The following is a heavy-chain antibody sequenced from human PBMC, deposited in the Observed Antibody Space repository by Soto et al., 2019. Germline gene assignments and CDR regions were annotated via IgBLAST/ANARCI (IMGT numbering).Heavy chain of an antibody. J-gene: IGHJ4*02. CDR3: ARVPLRYSSSHNFDS. CDR2: IYNNETF. V-gene: IGHV4-61*01. D-gene: IGHD6-19*01. CDR1: GASVSSGSFY. Sequence: PSETLSLTCSVSGASVSSGSFYWSWIRQPPGKGLEWIGFIYNNETFNYNPSLKSRVTLSVDTSKHQFSLKLSSVTAAATAVYYCARVPLRYSSSHNFDSWGQGALVTVSS.